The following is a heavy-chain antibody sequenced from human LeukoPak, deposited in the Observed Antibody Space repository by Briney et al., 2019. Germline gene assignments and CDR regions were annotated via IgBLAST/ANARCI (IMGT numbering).Heavy chain of an antibody. J-gene: IGHJ4*02. CDR1: GFTFRSHW. D-gene: IGHD3-22*01. V-gene: IGHV3-7*03. CDR2: IKEDGSVK. CDR3: AKGGNSGYYWSLDF. Sequence: GGSLRLSCTASGFTFRSHWMTWVRQSPGKGLEWVANIKEDGSVKYYVDSVKGRFTISRDNSKNTLYLQMNSLRAEDTAVYYCAKGGNSGYYWSLDFWGQGTLVTVSS.